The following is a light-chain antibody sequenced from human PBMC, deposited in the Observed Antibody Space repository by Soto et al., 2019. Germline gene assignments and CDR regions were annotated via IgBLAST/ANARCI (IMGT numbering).Light chain of an antibody. Sequence: DIQMTQSPSTLSASVGDRVTITCRASRSISSWLAWYQQKPGKAPKVLIYKASSLESGVPSRFSGSGSGTEFTLTISSLQPDDFATYYCQQYNSYSRTFGQGTKVEIK. V-gene: IGKV1-5*03. J-gene: IGKJ1*01. CDR3: QQYNSYSRT. CDR2: KAS. CDR1: RSISSW.